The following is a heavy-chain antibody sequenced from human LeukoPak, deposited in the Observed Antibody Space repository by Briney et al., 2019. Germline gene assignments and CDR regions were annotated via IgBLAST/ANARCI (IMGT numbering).Heavy chain of an antibody. V-gene: IGHV1-2*02. CDR2: VNPNSGGT. CDR1: GFTFTGYY. J-gene: IGHJ4*02. D-gene: IGHD3-10*01. CDR3: ARGPRYGSGNYYNNY. Sequence: ASVMVSCKASGFTFTGYYMYWVRQAPGQGLEWMGWVNPNSGGTNYALKFQGRVTMTRDTSISTAYMELSRLRSDDTAVYYCARGPRYGSGNYYNNYWGQGTLVTVSS.